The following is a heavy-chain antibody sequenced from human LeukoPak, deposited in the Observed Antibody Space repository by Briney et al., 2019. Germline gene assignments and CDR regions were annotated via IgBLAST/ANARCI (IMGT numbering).Heavy chain of an antibody. CDR1: GYTFTSYY. D-gene: IGHD2-8*01. J-gene: IGHJ6*03. Sequence: GASVTVSCKASGYTFTSYYMHWVRQAPGQGLEWMGIINPSGGSTSYAQKFQGRVTMTRDTSISTAYMEMSSLTSDDTAVYYCARSARHCNNGVCFTDYYIDLWGKGTTVIVSS. CDR2: INPSGGST. V-gene: IGHV1-46*01. CDR3: ARSARHCNNGVCFTDYYIDL.